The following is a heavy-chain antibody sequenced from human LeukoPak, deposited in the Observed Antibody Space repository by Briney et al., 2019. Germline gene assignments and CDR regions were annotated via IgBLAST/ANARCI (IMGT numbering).Heavy chain of an antibody. CDR3: AKDSHWILFDD. CDR2: IGGSGTRT. V-gene: IGHV3-23*01. D-gene: IGHD2-2*03. J-gene: IGHJ4*02. CDR1: GFTFTTYG. Sequence: GGSLRLSCVASGFTFTTYGMNWVRQAPGKGLEWVSGIGGSGTRTYYADSVKGRFTISRDNSKNTLYLQMNSLRDEDTAVYYCAKDSHWILFDDWGQGTLVTVSS.